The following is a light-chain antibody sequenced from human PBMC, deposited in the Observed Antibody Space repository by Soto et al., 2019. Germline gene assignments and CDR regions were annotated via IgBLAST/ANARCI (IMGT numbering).Light chain of an antibody. V-gene: IGLV2-14*01. CDR1: SSDVGGYNY. CDR2: AVT. Sequence: QSVLTQPASVSGSPGQSITISCTGTSSDVGGYNYVSWYQQHPGKAPKLMIYAVTDRPSGVSSRFSGSKSGNTASLTISGLQAKDEADYYCSSYTSSSTLFGTGTKVTVL. CDR3: SSYTSSSTL. J-gene: IGLJ1*01.